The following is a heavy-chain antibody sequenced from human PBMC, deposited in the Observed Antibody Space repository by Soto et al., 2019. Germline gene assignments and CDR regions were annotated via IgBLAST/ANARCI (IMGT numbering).Heavy chain of an antibody. V-gene: IGHV3-11*01. D-gene: IGHD3-22*01. J-gene: IGHJ4*02. CDR1: GFTFSDYY. CDR2: ISSSGSTI. CDR3: ARAPWVYDSSGYYSDY. Sequence: SGGSLRLSYAASGFTFSDYYMSWIRQAPGKGLEWVSYISSSGSTIYYADSVKGRFTISRDNAKNSLYLQMNSLRAEDTAVYYCARAPWVYDSSGYYSDYWGQGTLVTVSS.